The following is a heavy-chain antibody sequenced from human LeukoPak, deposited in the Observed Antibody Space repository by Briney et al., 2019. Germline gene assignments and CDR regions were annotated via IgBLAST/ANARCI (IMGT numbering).Heavy chain of an antibody. J-gene: IGHJ6*02. V-gene: IGHV1-46*01. CDR3: ARDLQWLVGNYYYFGMDV. D-gene: IGHD6-19*01. CDR2: INPSGGST. Sequence: GSSVKVSCKASGGTFSSYAISWVRQAPGQGLEWMGIINPSGGSTSYAQKFQGRVTMTRDTSTSTVYMELSSLRSEDTAVYYCARDLQWLVGNYYYFGMDVWGQGTTVTVSS. CDR1: GGTFSSYA.